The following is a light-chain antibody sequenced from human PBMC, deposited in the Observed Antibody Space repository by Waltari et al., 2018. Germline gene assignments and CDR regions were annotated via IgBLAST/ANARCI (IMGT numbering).Light chain of an antibody. J-gene: IGLJ3*02. Sequence: QSALTQPPSASGSPGQSVTISCTATSSDVGGYNYVSWDQHHPGKAPKLMVYEVNKRPSGVPDRFSGSKSGNTASLTVSGLQAEDESDYYCSSYAGSNHLVFGGGTKLTVL. CDR1: SSDVGGYNY. V-gene: IGLV2-8*01. CDR3: SSYAGSNHLV. CDR2: EVN.